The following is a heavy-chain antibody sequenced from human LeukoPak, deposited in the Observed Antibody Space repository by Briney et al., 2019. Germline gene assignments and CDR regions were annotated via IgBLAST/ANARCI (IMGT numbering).Heavy chain of an antibody. CDR1: GFTFSSYS. V-gene: IGHV3-21*01. CDR2: ISSSSSYI. J-gene: IGHJ5*02. CDR3: AISRLGRPNWFDP. Sequence: KPGGSLRLSCAASGFTFSSYSMNWVRQAPGKGLEWVSSISSSSSYIYYADSVKGRFTISRDNAKNSLYLQMSSLRAEDTAVYYCAISRLGRPNWFDPWGQGTLVTVSS. D-gene: IGHD7-27*01.